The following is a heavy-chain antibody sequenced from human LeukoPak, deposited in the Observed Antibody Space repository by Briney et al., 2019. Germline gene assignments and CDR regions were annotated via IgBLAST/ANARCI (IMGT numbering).Heavy chain of an antibody. V-gene: IGHV3-7*01. CDR3: AKWGPHCVGDYCPALDS. CDR2: INQDGSKK. J-gene: IGHJ4*02. CDR1: RFTFSNYW. Sequence: GGSLRLSCAASRFTFSNYWMSWVRQAPGKGLEWVANINQDGSKKVYADSMKARFPISRDNAKESLYLQLNSLRADDTAVYYCAKWGPHCVGDYCPALDSWGQGTLVTVSS. D-gene: IGHD2-21*02.